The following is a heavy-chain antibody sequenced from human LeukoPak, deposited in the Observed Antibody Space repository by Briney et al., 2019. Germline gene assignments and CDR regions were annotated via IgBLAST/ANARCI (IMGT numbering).Heavy chain of an antibody. V-gene: IGHV1-69*13. J-gene: IGHJ4*02. D-gene: IGHD4-11*01. CDR1: GGTFSSYA. CDR2: IIPIFGTA. Sequence: PGASVKVSCKASGGTFSSYAISWVRQAPGQGLEWMGGIIPIFGTANYAQKFQGRVTITADESTSTAYMELSSLRSEDTAVYYCAREWHSNYRLYYFDYWGQGTLVTVSS. CDR3: AREWHSNYRLYYFDY.